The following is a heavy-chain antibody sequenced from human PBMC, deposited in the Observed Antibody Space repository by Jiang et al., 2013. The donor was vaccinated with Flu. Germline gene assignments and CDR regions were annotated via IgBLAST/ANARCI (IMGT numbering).Heavy chain of an antibody. J-gene: IGHJ4*02. V-gene: IGHV4-34*01. D-gene: IGHD3-10*01. CDR2: NHSGST. CDR3: ARGRRTANYYGSGSYYKLRYYFDY. Sequence: NHSGSTNYNPSLKSRVTISVDTSKNQFSLKLSSVTAADTAVYYCARGRRTANYYGSGSYYKLRYYFDYWGQGTLVTVSS.